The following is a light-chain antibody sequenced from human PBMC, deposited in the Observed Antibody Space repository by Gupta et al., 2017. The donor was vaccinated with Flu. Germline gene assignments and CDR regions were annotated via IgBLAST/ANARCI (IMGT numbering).Light chain of an antibody. Sequence: DIVLTQSPGTLSLSPGERATLSCRASQSVSSSYLAWYQQKPGQAPRLLIDGASTRATGIPDRVSGRGSGTDFTLTISRLEPEDFAVYYCQQYGNAPPYTFGQGTKLEIK. CDR2: GAS. CDR1: QSVSSSY. V-gene: IGKV3-20*01. CDR3: QQYGNAPPYT. J-gene: IGKJ2*01.